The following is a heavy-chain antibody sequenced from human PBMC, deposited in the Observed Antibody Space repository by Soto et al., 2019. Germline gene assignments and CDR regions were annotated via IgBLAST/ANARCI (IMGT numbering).Heavy chain of an antibody. CDR1: GGSPSSSSYY. V-gene: IGHV4-39*01. D-gene: IGHD5-18*01. Sequence: SLETPSLPRTFSGGSPSSSSYYLGWIRQPPGKGLEWIGSIYYSGSTYYNPSLKSRVTISVDTSKNQFSLKLSSVTAADTAVYYCAREDTAMDIDCWGQGTLVTVSS. CDR2: IYYSGST. J-gene: IGHJ4*02. CDR3: AREDTAMDIDC.